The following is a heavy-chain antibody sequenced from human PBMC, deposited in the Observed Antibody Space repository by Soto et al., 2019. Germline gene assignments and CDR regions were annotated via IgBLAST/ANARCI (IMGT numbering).Heavy chain of an antibody. V-gene: IGHV5-51*01. CDR1: GQSFTSSR. D-gene: IGHD3-10*01. Sequence: PVASSTKSRRSSGQSFTSSRTALMLPMPGKGLEWMGIIYPGDSDTRYSPSFQGQVTISADKSIRTVYLQWSSLKASDTSMDYCARLAWNFYKTGDVWGLVTTV. CDR2: IYPGDSDT. CDR3: ARLAWNFYKTGDV. J-gene: IGHJ6*02.